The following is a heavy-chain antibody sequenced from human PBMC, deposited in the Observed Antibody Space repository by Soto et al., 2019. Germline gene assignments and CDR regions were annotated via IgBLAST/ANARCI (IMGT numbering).Heavy chain of an antibody. D-gene: IGHD3-22*01. J-gene: IGHJ3*02. CDR1: GFIVSSNY. CDR3: ALRSGSGYSFAFDI. Sequence: EVQLVESGGGLIQPGGSLRLSCAASGFIVSSNYMSWVRQAPGKGLEWVSIIYSGASTSYADSVKGRFTISRDNSKNTLYLQMNSLRAEDTAVYYCALRSGSGYSFAFDIWGQGTMVTVSS. CDR2: IYSGAST. V-gene: IGHV3-53*01.